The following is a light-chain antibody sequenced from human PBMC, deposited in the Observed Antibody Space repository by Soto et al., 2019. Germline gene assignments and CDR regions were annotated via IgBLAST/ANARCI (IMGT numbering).Light chain of an antibody. CDR3: LQDYDYPRT. CDR1: QGIRDE. CDR2: AAS. Sequence: AIQMTQSPSSRPASVGARVTITCRASQGIRDELGWYQQKAGKAPNLLISAASRLQSGVPSRFSGRGSGTDFTLTISSLQPEDFATYYCLQDYDYPRTFGQGTKVELK. J-gene: IGKJ1*01. V-gene: IGKV1-6*01.